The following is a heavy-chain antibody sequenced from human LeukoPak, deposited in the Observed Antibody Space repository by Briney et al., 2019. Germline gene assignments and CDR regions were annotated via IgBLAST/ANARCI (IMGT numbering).Heavy chain of an antibody. J-gene: IGHJ4*02. CDR2: ISYDGSNK. V-gene: IGHV3-30-3*01. D-gene: IGHD6-13*01. CDR3: ARDRDSSSTLDY. CDR1: GSTFSSYA. Sequence: GGSLRLSCAASGSTFSSYAMHWVRQAPGKGLEWVAVISYDGSNKYYADSVKGRFPISRDNSKNTLYLQMNSLRAEDTAVYYCARDRDSSSTLDYWGQGTLVTVSS.